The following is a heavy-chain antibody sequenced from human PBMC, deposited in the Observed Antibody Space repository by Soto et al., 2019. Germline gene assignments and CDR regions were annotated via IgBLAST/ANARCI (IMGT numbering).Heavy chain of an antibody. CDR2: ISAST. J-gene: IGHJ4*02. CDR3: AIRMYSTRWYYLDY. Sequence: EMHLLESGGGLVQAGGSLRLSCAASGFTVSSYALNWVRQAPGKGLAWVSGISASTYYADSVKGRFTISRDTSKNTLYLQMNSLRAEDTAISFCAIRMYSTRWYYLDYWGQGTLVTVSS. V-gene: IGHV3-23*01. CDR1: GFTVSSYA. D-gene: IGHD6-13*01.